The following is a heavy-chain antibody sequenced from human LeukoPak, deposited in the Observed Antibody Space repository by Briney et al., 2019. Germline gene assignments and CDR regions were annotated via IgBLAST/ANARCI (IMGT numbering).Heavy chain of an antibody. D-gene: IGHD5-12*01. CDR1: GGSFSGYY. CDR2: INHSGST. Sequence: SETLSLTCAVYGGSFSGYYWSWIRQPPGKGLEWIGEINHSGSTNYNPSLKSRVTISVDTSKNQFSLKLSSVTAADTAVYYCARQGATILDFDYWGQGTLVTVSS. CDR3: ARQGATILDFDY. J-gene: IGHJ4*02. V-gene: IGHV4-34*01.